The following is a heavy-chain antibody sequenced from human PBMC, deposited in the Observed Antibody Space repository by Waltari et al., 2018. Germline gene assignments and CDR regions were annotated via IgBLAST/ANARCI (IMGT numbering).Heavy chain of an antibody. CDR2: IYPGDSDT. V-gene: IGHV5-51*01. J-gene: IGHJ6*02. Sequence: EVQLVQSGAEVKKPGESLNISCKDSGYSFTTHWIGWVLQMPGKGLEWMGIIYPGDSDTRYSPSFQGQVTISADRSISTAYLQWSSLKASDTAIYYCARRRNYPGAAMDVWGQGTTVTVSS. CDR1: GYSFTTHW. D-gene: IGHD4-4*01. CDR3: ARRRNYPGAAMDV.